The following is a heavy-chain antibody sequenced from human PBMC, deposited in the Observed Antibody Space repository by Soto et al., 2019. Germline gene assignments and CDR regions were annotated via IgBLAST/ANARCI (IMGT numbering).Heavy chain of an antibody. D-gene: IGHD3-3*01. CDR3: ARDYDFWSGPNWFDP. V-gene: IGHV1-18*04. Sequence: ASVKVSCKASGYTFTSYGISWVRQAPGQGLEWMGWISAYNGNTNYAQKLQGRVTMTTDTSTSTAYMELRSLRSDDTAVYYCARDYDFWSGPNWFDPWGQGTLVTVSS. CDR1: GYTFTSYG. J-gene: IGHJ5*02. CDR2: ISAYNGNT.